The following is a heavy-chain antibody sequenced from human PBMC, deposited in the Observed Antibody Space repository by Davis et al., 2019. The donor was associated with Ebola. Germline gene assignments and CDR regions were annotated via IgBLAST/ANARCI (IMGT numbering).Heavy chain of an antibody. J-gene: IGHJ6*02. CDR2: INPNSGGT. Sequence: ASVKVSCKASGYTFTGYYMHWVRQAPGQGLEWMGWINPNSGGTNYAQKFQGRVTMTRDTSISTAYMELSRLRSDDTAVYYCARGQPGITGTRAGYYYGMDVWGQGTTVTVSS. D-gene: IGHD1-20*01. V-gene: IGHV1-2*02. CDR1: GYTFTGYY. CDR3: ARGQPGITGTRAGYYYGMDV.